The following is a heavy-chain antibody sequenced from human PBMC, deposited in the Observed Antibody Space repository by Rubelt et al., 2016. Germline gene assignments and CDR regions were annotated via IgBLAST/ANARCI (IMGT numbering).Heavy chain of an antibody. CDR3: ARILDNWFDP. CDR2: IYYSGST. Sequence: QVQLQESGPGLVKPSQTLSLTCAVSGGSISSGGYSWSWIRQPPGKGLKWIGSIYYSGSTNNNPPPVSRVTISVDTSKNQLSLKLSSVTAADTAVYYCARILDNWFDPWGQGTLVTVSS. V-gene: IGHV4-30-4*07. D-gene: IGHD1-26*01. J-gene: IGHJ5*02. CDR1: GGSISSGGYS.